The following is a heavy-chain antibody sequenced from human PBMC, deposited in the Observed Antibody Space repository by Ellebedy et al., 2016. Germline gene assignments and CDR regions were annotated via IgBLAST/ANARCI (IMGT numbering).Heavy chain of an antibody. J-gene: IGHJ4*02. Sequence: ASVKVSXXASGYTFTSYNINWVRQATGQGLEWMGWMNSNSGNTGYAQKFQGRVTMTRNTSISTAYMELSSLTSEDTAVYYCARGSPFDYWGQGTLVTVSS. CDR3: ARGSPFDY. V-gene: IGHV1-8*01. CDR1: GYTFTSYN. CDR2: MNSNSGNT.